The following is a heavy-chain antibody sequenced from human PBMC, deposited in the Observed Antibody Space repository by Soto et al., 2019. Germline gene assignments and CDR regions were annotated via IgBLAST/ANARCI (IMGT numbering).Heavy chain of an antibody. CDR3: AKGGPDGVATMPPYYCDY. Sequence: GGSLRLSCAASGFTFSSYAMSWVRQAPGKGLEWVSAISGSGGSTYYADSVKGRFTISRDNSKNTLYLQMNSLRAEDTAVYYCAKGGPDGVATMPPYYCDYWGQGTLVTVSS. CDR1: GFTFSSYA. V-gene: IGHV3-23*01. D-gene: IGHD5-12*01. CDR2: ISGSGGST. J-gene: IGHJ4*02.